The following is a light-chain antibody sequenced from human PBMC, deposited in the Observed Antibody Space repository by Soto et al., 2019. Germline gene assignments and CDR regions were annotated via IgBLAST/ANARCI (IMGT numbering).Light chain of an antibody. CDR2: DVS. CDR3: HQRSNWPLT. J-gene: IGKJ4*01. V-gene: IGKV3-11*01. Sequence: EVVLTQSPATLSLSPGERATLSCRASQRVTKYLAWYQQKPGQALRLLIYDVSKRATDIPARFSGSGSETDFTLTISSLEPGDFAVYYCHQRSNWPLTFGGGTKLEIK. CDR1: QRVTKY.